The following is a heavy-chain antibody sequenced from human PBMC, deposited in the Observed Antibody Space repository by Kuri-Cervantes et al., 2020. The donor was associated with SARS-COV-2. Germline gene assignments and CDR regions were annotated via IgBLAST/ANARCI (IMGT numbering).Heavy chain of an antibody. J-gene: IGHJ6*02. V-gene: IGHV2-5*01. D-gene: IGHD6-6*01. Sequence: SGPTLVNPTQTLTLTCTFSGFSLRPSGVGVGWIRQPPGKALEWLALIYWNDDKRYSLSLKSRLTITKDTSKIQVVLTMTNMDPVDTATYYCASIAARRVSCYYYGMDVWGQGTTVTVSS. CDR1: GFSLRPSGVG. CDR2: IYWNDDK. CDR3: ASIAARRVSCYYYGMDV.